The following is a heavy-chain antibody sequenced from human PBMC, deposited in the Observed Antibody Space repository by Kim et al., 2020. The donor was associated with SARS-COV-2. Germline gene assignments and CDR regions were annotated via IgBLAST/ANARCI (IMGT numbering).Heavy chain of an antibody. J-gene: IGHJ4*02. CDR2: INPNSGGT. Sequence: ASVKVSCKASGYTFTGYYMHWVRQAPGQGLEWMGRINPNSGGTNYAQKFQGRVTMTRDTSISTAYMELSRLRSYDTAVYYCARGVSVAGTSISDYWGQGTLVTVSS. D-gene: IGHD6-19*01. CDR1: GYTFTGYY. V-gene: IGHV1-2*06. CDR3: ARGVSVAGTSISDY.